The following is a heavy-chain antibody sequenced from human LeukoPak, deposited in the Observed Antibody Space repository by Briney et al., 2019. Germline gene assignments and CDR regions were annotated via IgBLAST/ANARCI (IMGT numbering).Heavy chain of an antibody. J-gene: IGHJ6*03. CDR1: GGTFSSYA. Sequence: VKVSCKASGGTFSSYAISWVRQAPGQGLEWMGGIIPIFGTANYAQKFQGRVTITADESTSTAYMELSSLRSEDTAVYYCARAVMELRPLPHNYYYYYMDVWGKGTTVTVSS. D-gene: IGHD3-3*01. CDR3: ARAVMELRPLPHNYYYYYMDV. V-gene: IGHV1-69*01. CDR2: IIPIFGTA.